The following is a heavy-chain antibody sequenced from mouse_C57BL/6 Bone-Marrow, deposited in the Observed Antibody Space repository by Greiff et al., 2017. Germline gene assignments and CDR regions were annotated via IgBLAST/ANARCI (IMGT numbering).Heavy chain of an antibody. Sequence: QVQLQQSGAELVRPGASVKLSCKASGYTFTSYGIRWVKQRTGQGLEWIGAIYPGSGNTSYNEKFKGKATLTADKSSSTAYMELRSLTSEDSAGYCWGREGNVYYLDYWGQGTTLTVSS. D-gene: IGHD2-1*01. CDR1: GYTFTSYG. V-gene: IGHV1-81*01. CDR3: GREGNVYYLDY. J-gene: IGHJ2*01. CDR2: IYPGSGNT.